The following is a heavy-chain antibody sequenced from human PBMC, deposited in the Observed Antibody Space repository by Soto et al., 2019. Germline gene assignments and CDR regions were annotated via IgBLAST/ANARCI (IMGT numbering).Heavy chain of an antibody. CDR3: ARVWDSGYDLNYYYGMDV. D-gene: IGHD5-12*01. CDR1: GYTFTGYY. Sequence: ASVKVSCKASGYTFTGYYMHWVRQAPGQGLEWMGWINPNSGGTNYAQKFQGRVTMTRDTSTSTAYMELRSLRSDDTAVYYCARVWDSGYDLNYYYGMDVWGQGTTVTVSS. CDR2: INPNSGGT. J-gene: IGHJ6*02. V-gene: IGHV1-2*02.